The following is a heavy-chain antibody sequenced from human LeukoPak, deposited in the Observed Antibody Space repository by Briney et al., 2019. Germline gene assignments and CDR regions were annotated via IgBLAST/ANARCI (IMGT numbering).Heavy chain of an antibody. V-gene: IGHV3-21*01. CDR2: ISSSSSYI. CDR3: ARDHSSSWYEGWFDP. J-gene: IGHJ5*02. CDR1: GFTFGSYS. D-gene: IGHD6-13*01. Sequence: GGSLRLSXAASGFTFGSYSMNWVRQPPGKGLEWLSSISSSSSYIYYADSVKGRFTISRDNAKNSLYLQMNSLRAEDTAVYYCARDHSSSWYEGWFDPWGQGTLVTVSS.